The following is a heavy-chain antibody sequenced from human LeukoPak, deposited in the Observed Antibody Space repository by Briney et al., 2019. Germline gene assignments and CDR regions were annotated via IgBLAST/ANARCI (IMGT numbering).Heavy chain of an antibody. CDR2: ISGSGSTI. CDR3: ARRDYDILTGYYNSGTYHYYYTDV. J-gene: IGHJ6*03. V-gene: IGHV3-11*01. Sequence: GGSLRLSCAASGFTFGDFYMTWVRQAPGRGLEWVSYISGSGSTISYADSVKGRFTASRDNAKNSLYLQMNSLRPEDTAVYYCARRDYDILTGYYNSGTYHYYYTDVWGKGTTVTVSS. D-gene: IGHD3-9*01. CDR1: GFTFGDFY.